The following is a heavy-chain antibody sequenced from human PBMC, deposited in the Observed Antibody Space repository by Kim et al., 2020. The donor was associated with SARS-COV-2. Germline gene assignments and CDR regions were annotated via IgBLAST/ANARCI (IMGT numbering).Heavy chain of an antibody. J-gene: IGHJ4*02. Sequence: GGSLRLSCAASGFTFSSYAMSWVRQAPGKGLEWVSAISGSGGSTYYADSVKGRFTISRDNSKNTLYLQMNSLRAEDTAVYYCAKDPVGATGGDYFDYWGQGTLVTVSS. D-gene: IGHD1-26*01. CDR1: GFTFSSYA. V-gene: IGHV3-23*01. CDR3: AKDPVGATGGDYFDY. CDR2: ISGSGGST.